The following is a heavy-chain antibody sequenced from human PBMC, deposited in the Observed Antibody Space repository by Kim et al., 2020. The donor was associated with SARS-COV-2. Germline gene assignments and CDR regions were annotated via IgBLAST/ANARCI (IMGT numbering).Heavy chain of an antibody. CDR1: GYSFTNFG. CDR2: INTYKGDT. CDR3: ARSFFTLLSFGAANAFD. Sequence: ASVKVSCKASGYSFTNFGLSWVRQAPGQGLEWMGWINTYKGDTKYKQKFQDRVTMTTDTSTTTAYMELRSLRSDDTAVYYCARSFFTLLSFGAANAFD. V-gene: IGHV1-18*01. D-gene: IGHD3-10*01. J-gene: IGHJ3*01.